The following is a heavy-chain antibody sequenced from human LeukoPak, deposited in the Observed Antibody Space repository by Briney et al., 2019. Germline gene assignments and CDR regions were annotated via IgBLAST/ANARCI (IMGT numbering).Heavy chain of an antibody. CDR2: VRTDGTDT. V-gene: IGHV3-74*01. J-gene: IGHJ6*02. CDR3: ARDMGDDSSGSYRFGMDV. Sequence: GGSLRLSCTASGFTFSSHWMYWVRQVPGKGLVGVSRVRTDGTDTTYADSVKGRFTISRDNAKNTLYLQMNSLSAEDTAVYYCARDMGDDSSGSYRFGMDVRGQGTTVTVSS. D-gene: IGHD3-22*01. CDR1: GFTFSSHW.